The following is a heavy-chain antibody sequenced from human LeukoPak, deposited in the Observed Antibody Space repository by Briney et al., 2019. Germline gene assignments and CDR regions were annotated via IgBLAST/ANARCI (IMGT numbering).Heavy chain of an antibody. CDR1: GFTFSSYD. Sequence: GGSLRLSCAASGFTFSSYDMHWVRQATGKGLEWVSAIGAAGDTYYPGSVKGRFTISRDNAKNSLYLQMNSLRAEDTAVYYCARDRGGSYSAIDYWGQGTLVTVSS. CDR3: ARDRGGSYSAIDY. D-gene: IGHD1-26*01. CDR2: IGAAGDT. V-gene: IGHV3-13*01. J-gene: IGHJ4*02.